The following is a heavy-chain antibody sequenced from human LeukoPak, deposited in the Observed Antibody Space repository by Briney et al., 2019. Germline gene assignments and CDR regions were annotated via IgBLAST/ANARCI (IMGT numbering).Heavy chain of an antibody. CDR2: ISYDGSNK. CDR1: GFTFSSYA. V-gene: IGHV3-30*04. Sequence: GRSLRLSCAASGFTFSSYAVHWVRQAPGKGLEWVAVISYDGSNKYYVDSVKGRFTISRDNSKNTLYLQMNSLRAEDTAVYYCARAPDPGSPDYWGQGTLVTVSS. J-gene: IGHJ4*02. CDR3: ARAPDPGSPDY. D-gene: IGHD3-10*01.